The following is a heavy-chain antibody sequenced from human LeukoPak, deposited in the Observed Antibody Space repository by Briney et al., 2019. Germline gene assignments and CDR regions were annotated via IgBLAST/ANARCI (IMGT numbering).Heavy chain of an antibody. D-gene: IGHD1-1*01. V-gene: IGHV1-2*02. J-gene: IGHJ3*02. CDR3: ARGGTSVLDAFDI. Sequence: GASVKVSCKASGYTFTSYYMHWVRQAPGQGLEWMGWINPDSGVTSYAQKFQGRVTMTRDTSISTAYVELSRLRSDDTAVYYCARGGTSVLDAFDIWGQGTMVTVSS. CDR1: GYTFTSYY. CDR2: INPDSGVT.